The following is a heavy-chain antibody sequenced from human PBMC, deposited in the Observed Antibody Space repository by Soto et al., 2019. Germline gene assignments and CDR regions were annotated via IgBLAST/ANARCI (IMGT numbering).Heavy chain of an antibody. J-gene: IGHJ4*02. CDR2: IWYDGSNK. V-gene: IGHV3-33*01. Sequence: PGGSLRLSSAASGFTFSSYGMHWVRQAPGKGLEWVAVIWYDGSNKYYADSVKGRFTISRDNSKNTLYLQMNSLRAEDTAVYYCARGRGIAAEVRLDYWGQGTLVTVSS. CDR1: GFTFSSYG. D-gene: IGHD6-13*01. CDR3: ARGRGIAAEVRLDY.